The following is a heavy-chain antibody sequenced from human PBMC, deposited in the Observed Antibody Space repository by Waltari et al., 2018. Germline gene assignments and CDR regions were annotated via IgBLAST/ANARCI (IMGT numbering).Heavy chain of an antibody. V-gene: IGHV4-59*11. CDR2: IYYSGST. CDR1: GGSISSHY. J-gene: IGHJ4*02. D-gene: IGHD3-22*01. Sequence: QVQLQESGPGLVKPSETLSLTCTVSGGSISSHYWSWIRQPPGKGLEWIGYIYYSGSTNYNPSLKSRVTISVDTSKNQFSRKLSSVTASDTAVYYCARSVGGHSSGYYKSPIGLFDYWGQGTLVTVSS. CDR3: ARSVGGHSSGYYKSPIGLFDY.